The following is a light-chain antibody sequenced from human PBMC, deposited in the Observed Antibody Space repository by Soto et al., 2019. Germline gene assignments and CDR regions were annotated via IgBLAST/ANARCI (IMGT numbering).Light chain of an antibody. CDR2: DTS. J-gene: IGKJ4*01. V-gene: IGKV3-15*01. CDR3: QQYNHWPRMLS. CDR1: QSRTSN. Sequence: EILLTQSPVTLSVSPGARATLSCRASQSRTSNLAWYQQRPGQAPRLLIYDTSTRATDVPARFSGSGSGTDCTLSIARLQYEDFAVYYCQQYNHWPRMLSFGGGTRVEL.